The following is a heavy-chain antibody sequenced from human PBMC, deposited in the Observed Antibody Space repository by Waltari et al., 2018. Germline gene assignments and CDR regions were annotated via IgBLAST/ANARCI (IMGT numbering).Heavy chain of an antibody. J-gene: IGHJ6*02. V-gene: IGHV3-7*01. CDR1: GFDFRNAW. CDR2: IKGEGSEK. Sequence: ELQEVESGGALVQPGGSMSTSGAAYGFDFRNAWMDRVRRAPGKVLELVANIKGEGSEKYYVDSVKGRFIISRDNTMNLLYLQINSLRAEDTAVYYCSESLNVWGQGTTVIVSS. CDR3: SESLNV.